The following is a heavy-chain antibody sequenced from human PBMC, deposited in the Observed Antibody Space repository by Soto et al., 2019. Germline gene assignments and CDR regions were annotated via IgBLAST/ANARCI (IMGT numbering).Heavy chain of an antibody. D-gene: IGHD5-12*01. CDR2: IIPIFGTT. V-gene: IGHV1-69*01. CDR3: ARDDSGRGWFDP. Sequence: QVQLVQSGTEVKNPGSSVKVSCKASGGTFSSYAINWVRQAPGQGLEWMGGIIPIFGTTNSAQKFQGRVTITADESTSPADMELSSLRSEDTAVYYCARDDSGRGWFDPWGQGTLVTVSS. J-gene: IGHJ5*02. CDR1: GGTFSSYA.